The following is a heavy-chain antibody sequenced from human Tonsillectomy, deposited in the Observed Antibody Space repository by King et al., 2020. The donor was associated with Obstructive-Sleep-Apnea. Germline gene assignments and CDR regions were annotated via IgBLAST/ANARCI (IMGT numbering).Heavy chain of an antibody. Sequence: VQLVESGGGLVKPGGSLRLSCAASGFTFSSYSMNWVRQAPGKGLEWVSSISSSSSYIYYADSVKGRFTISRDNAKNSLYLQMNSLRAEDTAVYYCAREGRDSSSWYYPYYYGMDVWGQGTTVTVSS. CDR2: ISSSSSYI. D-gene: IGHD6-13*01. J-gene: IGHJ6*02. CDR3: AREGRDSSSWYYPYYYGMDV. V-gene: IGHV3-21*01. CDR1: GFTFSSYS.